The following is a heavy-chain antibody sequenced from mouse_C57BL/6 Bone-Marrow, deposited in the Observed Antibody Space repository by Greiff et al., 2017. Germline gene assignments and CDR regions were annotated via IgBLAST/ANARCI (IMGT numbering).Heavy chain of an antibody. J-gene: IGHJ4*01. CDR1: GFNIKDYY. CDR2: IDPEDGET. Sequence: EVQLQQSGAELVKPGASVKLSCTASGFNIKDYYMHWVKQRTEQGLEWIGRIDPEDGETTYAPKFQGKATITADTSSNTANLQLSCLTSEDTAVYYCASLYYYGSRRMDYWGQGTSVTVSS. D-gene: IGHD1-1*01. CDR3: ASLYYYGSRRMDY. V-gene: IGHV14-2*01.